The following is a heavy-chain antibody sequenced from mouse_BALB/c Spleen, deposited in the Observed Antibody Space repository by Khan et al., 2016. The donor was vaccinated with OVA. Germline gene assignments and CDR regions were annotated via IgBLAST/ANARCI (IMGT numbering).Heavy chain of an antibody. J-gene: IGHJ3*01. CDR3: ARELRLGGFAY. CDR1: GFSLTGFG. CDR2: IWGDGST. V-gene: IGHV2-6-7*01. Sequence: QVQLKESGPGLVAPSQSLSITCTVSGFSLTGFGINWVRQPPGKGLEWLGMIWGDGSTDYNSVLKSRLSISKDNSKSQVFLEMNSLQTDDTARYYCARELRLGGFAYWGQGTLVTVSA. D-gene: IGHD1-2*01.